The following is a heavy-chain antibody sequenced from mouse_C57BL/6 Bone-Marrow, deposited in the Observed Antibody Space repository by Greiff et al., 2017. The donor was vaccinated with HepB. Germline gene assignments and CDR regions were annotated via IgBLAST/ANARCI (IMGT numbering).Heavy chain of an antibody. CDR1: GFTFSDYG. CDR3: ARGATGLDY. V-gene: IGHV5-17*01. CDR2: ISSGSSTI. J-gene: IGHJ2*01. D-gene: IGHD3-1*01. Sequence: DVMLVESGGGLVKPGGSLKLSCAASGFTFSDYGMHWVRQAPEKGLEWVAYISSGSSTIYYANTVKGRFTISRDNAKNTLFLQMTSLRSEDTAMYYCARGATGLDYWGQGTTLTVSS.